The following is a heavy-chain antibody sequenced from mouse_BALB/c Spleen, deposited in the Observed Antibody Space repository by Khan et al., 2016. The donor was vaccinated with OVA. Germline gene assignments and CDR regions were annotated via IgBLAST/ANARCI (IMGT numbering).Heavy chain of an antibody. CDR3: ARKNGSDFDY. CDR1: GYSFTGYF. J-gene: IGHJ2*01. Sequence: VQLQQSGPELVKPGASVKISCKASGYSFTGYFMNWVMQSHGKSLEWIGRINPHIGETFYNQKFKGKAILTVADSSSTVHMELRSLASEDSAVYYCARKNGSDFDYWGQGTTLTVSS. CDR2: INPHIGET. V-gene: IGHV1-20*02. D-gene: IGHD1-1*01.